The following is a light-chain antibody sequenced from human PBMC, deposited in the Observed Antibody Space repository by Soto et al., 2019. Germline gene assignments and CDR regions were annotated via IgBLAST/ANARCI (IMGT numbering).Light chain of an antibody. J-gene: IGKJ1*01. CDR2: KAS. CDR1: QSISIW. Sequence: IQMTQSPSTLSASVGDRVTITCRASQSISIWLAWYQQKPGKAPKLLIYKASSLESGVPSRFSGSGSGTEFTLTMNSLQPDDFATYYCQQYNSDSTFGQGTKVEIK. V-gene: IGKV1-5*03. CDR3: QQYNSDST.